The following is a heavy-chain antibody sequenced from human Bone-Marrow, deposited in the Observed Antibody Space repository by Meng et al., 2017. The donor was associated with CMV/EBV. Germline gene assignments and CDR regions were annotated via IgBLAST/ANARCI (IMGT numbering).Heavy chain of an antibody. CDR1: GYTFIGYY. CDR3: ARAPSTFGGVIVHPPDY. D-gene: IGHD3-16*02. V-gene: IGHV1-2*02. CDR2: INPNSGDT. Sequence: ASVKVSCKASGYTFIGYYIHWVRQAPGQGLEWMGWINPNSGDTNYAQRFQGRVTMTRDTSISTAYMELSRLRSDDTAVYYCARAPSTFGGVIVHPPDYWGQGTLVTVSS. J-gene: IGHJ4*02.